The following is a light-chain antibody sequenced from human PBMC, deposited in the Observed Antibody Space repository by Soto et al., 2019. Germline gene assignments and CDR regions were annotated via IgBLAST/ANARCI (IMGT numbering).Light chain of an antibody. V-gene: IGLV2-14*01. J-gene: IGLJ1*01. CDR3: ISYTGSDTSYV. CDR2: EVR. CDR1: SSDVGSYNY. Sequence: QSVLTQPASVSGSPGQSITISCTGTSSDVGSYNYVAWYQQFPGKTPKLMIYEVRNRPSGGSSRFSGSKSGNTASLTISGLQAEDEADYYCISYTGSDTSYVFGTGTKLTVL.